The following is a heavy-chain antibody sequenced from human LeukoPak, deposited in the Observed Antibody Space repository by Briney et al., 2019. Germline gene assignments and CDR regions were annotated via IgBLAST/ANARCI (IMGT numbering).Heavy chain of an antibody. CDR3: ARWYSSGWAFDY. Sequence: PSETLSLTCTVSGGSISSYYWSWIRQPPGKRLEWIGYIHSSGSTKYNPSLKSRVTISVDTSKNQFSLKLSSVTAADTAVYYCARWYSSGWAFDYWGQGTLVTVSS. D-gene: IGHD6-19*01. CDR1: GGSISSYY. CDR2: IHSSGST. J-gene: IGHJ4*02. V-gene: IGHV4-59*08.